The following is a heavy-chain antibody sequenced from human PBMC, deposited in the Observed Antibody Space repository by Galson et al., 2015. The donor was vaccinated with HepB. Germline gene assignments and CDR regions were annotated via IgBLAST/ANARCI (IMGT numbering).Heavy chain of an antibody. D-gene: IGHD2-15*01. CDR3: ARGVDGGVGAAAYDY. J-gene: IGHJ4*02. Sequence: SLRLSCAASGFTFSSYSMNWVRQAPGEGLEWVSYISSTSSMIYYADSVKGRFTISRDNAKNSPYLQMNSLRAEDTAVYYCARGVDGGVGAAAYDYWGQGTLVTVSS. V-gene: IGHV3-48*04. CDR1: GFTFSSYS. CDR2: ISSTSSMI.